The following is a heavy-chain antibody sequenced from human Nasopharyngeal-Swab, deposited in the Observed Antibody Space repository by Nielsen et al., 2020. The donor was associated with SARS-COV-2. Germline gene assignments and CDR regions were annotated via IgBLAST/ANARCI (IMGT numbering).Heavy chain of an antibody. D-gene: IGHD6-13*01. J-gene: IGHJ4*02. CDR1: GFTFNQYY. V-gene: IGHV1-46*02. CDR3: TRGKDLSAAGVRPLFDS. Sequence: ASVKVSCKASGFTFNQYYMHWVRQAPGQGLEWMGVITPSGGATNYARKFQGRVTITSDTSATTAYMELSSLRSEDTAVYYCTRGKDLSAAGVRPLFDSWGQGTLVTVSS. CDR2: ITPSGGAT.